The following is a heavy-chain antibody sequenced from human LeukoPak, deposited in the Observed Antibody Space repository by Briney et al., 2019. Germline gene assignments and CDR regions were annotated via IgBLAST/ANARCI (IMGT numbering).Heavy chain of an antibody. D-gene: IGHD3-10*01. J-gene: IGHJ3*02. CDR1: GGSFSGYY. V-gene: IGHV4-34*01. CDR2: INHSGST. Sequence: SETLSLTCAVYGGSFSGYYWSWIRQPPGKGLEWIGEINHSGSTNYNPSLKSRVTISVDTSKNQFSLKLTSVTAADTAVYYCAKSNGYGLVDIWGQGTMVTVST. CDR3: AKSNGYGLVDI.